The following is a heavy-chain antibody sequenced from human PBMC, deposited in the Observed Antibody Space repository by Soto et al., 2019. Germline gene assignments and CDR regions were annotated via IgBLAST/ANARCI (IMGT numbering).Heavy chain of an antibody. CDR2: ISGSGGST. V-gene: IGHV3-23*01. D-gene: IGHD3-22*01. CDR1: GFTFSSYA. Sequence: EVQLLESGGGLVQPGGSLRLYCAASGFTFSSYAMSWVRQAPGKGLEWVSAISGSGGSTYYADSVKGRFTISRDNSKNTLYLQMNSLRADDTAVYYCAKDDLEGTADYDCSGHWGQGTLVTVSS. J-gene: IGHJ4*02. CDR3: AKDDLEGTADYDCSGH.